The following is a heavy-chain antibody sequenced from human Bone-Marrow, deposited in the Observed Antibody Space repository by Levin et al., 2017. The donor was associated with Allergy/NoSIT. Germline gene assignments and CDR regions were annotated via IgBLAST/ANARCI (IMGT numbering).Heavy chain of an antibody. CDR3: ARDFWYSSGWPPGTLYFQH. D-gene: IGHD6-19*01. CDR2: ISSSGSTI. Sequence: GESLKISCAASGFTFSDYYMSWIRQAPGKGLEWVSYISSSGSTIYYADSVKGRFTISRDNAKNSLYLQMNSLRAEDTAVYYCARDFWYSSGWPPGTLYFQHWGQGTLVTVSS. J-gene: IGHJ1*01. CDR1: GFTFSDYY. V-gene: IGHV3-11*01.